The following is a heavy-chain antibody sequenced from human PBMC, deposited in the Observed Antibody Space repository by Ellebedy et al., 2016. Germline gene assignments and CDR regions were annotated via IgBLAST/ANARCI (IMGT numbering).Heavy chain of an antibody. V-gene: IGHV3-11*01. J-gene: IGHJ4*02. Sequence: GGSLRLXXAATGFTFSDYYMSWIRQAPGKGLEWVSYISGSSISTHYADSVKGRFTISRDNAKNSLYLQMNSLRAEDTAVYYCVPRITMVRGVSIPVDYWGQGTLVTVSS. D-gene: IGHD3-10*01. CDR1: GFTFSDYY. CDR3: VPRITMVRGVSIPVDY. CDR2: ISGSSIST.